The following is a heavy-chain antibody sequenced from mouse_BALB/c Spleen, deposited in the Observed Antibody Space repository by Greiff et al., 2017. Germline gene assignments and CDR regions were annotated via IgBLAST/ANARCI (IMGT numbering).Heavy chain of an antibody. CDR3: TREGITTPPLFDY. D-gene: IGHD1-2*01. CDR2: ISSGGSYT. J-gene: IGHJ2*01. V-gene: IGHV5-6-4*01. CDR1: GFTFSSYT. Sequence: EVMLVESGGGLVKPGGSLKLSCAASGFTFSSYTMSWVRQTPEKRLEWVATISSGGSYTYYPDSVKGRFTISRDNAKNTLYLQMSSLKSEDTAMYYCTREGITTPPLFDYWGQGTTLTVSS.